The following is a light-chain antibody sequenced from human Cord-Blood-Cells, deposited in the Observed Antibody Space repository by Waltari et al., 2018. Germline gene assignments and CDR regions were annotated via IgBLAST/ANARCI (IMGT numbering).Light chain of an antibody. V-gene: IGKV1-8*01. CDR2: AAS. J-gene: IGKJ3*01. Sequence: AIRITQSPSSLSASTGDRVTITCRASQGISSYLAWYQQKPGKAPKPLIYAASTLQSGVPSRFSGSGSGTDFTLTISCLQSEDFATYYCQQYYSYPPTFGPGTKVDIK. CDR3: QQYYSYPPT. CDR1: QGISSY.